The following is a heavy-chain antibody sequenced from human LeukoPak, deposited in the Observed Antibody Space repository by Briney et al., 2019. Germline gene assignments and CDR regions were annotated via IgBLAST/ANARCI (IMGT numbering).Heavy chain of an antibody. CDR2: FDPEDGDT. V-gene: IGHV1-24*01. D-gene: IGHD4-23*01. CDR1: GYTLTELS. CDR3: ATELVPTDFDGRKSRGDY. Sequence: ASVKVSCKVSGYTLTELSMHWVRQAPGKGLEWMGGFDPEDGDTIYAQKFQGRVTMTEDTSTDTAYMELSSLRSEDTAVYYCATELVPTDFDGRKSRGDYWGQGTLVTVSS. J-gene: IGHJ4*02.